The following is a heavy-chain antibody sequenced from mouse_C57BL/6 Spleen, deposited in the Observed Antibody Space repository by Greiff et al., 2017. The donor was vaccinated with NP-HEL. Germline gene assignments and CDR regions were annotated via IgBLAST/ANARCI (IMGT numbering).Heavy chain of an antibody. CDR2: ISSGSSTI. V-gene: IGHV5-17*01. Sequence: DVMLVESGGGLVKPGGSLKLSCAASGFTFSDYGMHWVRQAPEKGLEWVAYISSGSSTIYYADTVKGRFTISRDNAKNTLFLQMTSLRSEDTAMYYCARLLLTGYAMDYWGQGTSVTVSS. J-gene: IGHJ4*01. CDR3: ARLLLTGYAMDY. D-gene: IGHD4-1*01. CDR1: GFTFSDYG.